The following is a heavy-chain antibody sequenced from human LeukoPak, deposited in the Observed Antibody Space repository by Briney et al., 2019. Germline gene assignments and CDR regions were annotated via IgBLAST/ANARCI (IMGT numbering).Heavy chain of an antibody. CDR1: GFTFSTYA. CDR2: ISGSGGST. J-gene: IGHJ6*02. V-gene: IGHV3-23*01. Sequence: GGSLRLSCAASGFTFSTYAMSWVRQAPGKGLEWVSTISGSGGSTYYADSVKGRFTISRDNYKNTLYLQMNSLRAEDTAVYYCAKRGNYYYYGMDVWGQGTTVTVSS. CDR3: AKRGNYYYYGMDV. D-gene: IGHD3-16*01.